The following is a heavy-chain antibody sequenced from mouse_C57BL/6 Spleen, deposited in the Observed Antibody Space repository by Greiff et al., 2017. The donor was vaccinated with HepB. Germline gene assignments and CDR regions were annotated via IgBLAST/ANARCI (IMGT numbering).Heavy chain of an antibody. Sequence: QVQLQQSGPELVKPGASVKISCKASGYAFSSSWMNWVKQRPGKGLEWIGRIYPGDGDTNYNGKFKGKATLTADKSSSTAYMQLSGLTSEDSAVYFGATGGTGDYWGQGTTLTVSS. J-gene: IGHJ2*01. V-gene: IGHV1-82*01. D-gene: IGHD3-3*01. CDR3: ATGGTGDY. CDR2: IYPGDGDT. CDR1: GYAFSSSW.